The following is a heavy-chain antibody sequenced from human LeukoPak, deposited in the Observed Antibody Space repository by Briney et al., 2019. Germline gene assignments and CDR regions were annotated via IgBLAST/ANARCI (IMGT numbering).Heavy chain of an antibody. J-gene: IGHJ6*02. CDR2: IIPIFGTA. CDR1: GGTFSSYA. Sequence: GASVKVSCKASGGTFSSYAISWVRQAPGQGLEWMGGIIPIFGTANYAQKFQGGVTITADESTSTAYMELSSLRSEDTAVYYCARDQWELPRDYYGMDVWGQGTTVTVSS. V-gene: IGHV1-69*13. D-gene: IGHD1-26*01. CDR3: ARDQWELPRDYYGMDV.